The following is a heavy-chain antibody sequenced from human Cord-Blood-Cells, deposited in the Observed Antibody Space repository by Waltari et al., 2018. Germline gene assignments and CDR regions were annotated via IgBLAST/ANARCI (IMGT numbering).Heavy chain of an antibody. D-gene: IGHD4-17*01. Sequence: QVQLVQSGAEVKKPGSSVKVSCKASGGTFSSYAISWVRQAPGQGLEWMGGIIPIFGTANYAQKFQGRVTITADESTSTAYMELSSLRSEDTAVYYCAREGAHYGDYQLPYWYFDLWGRGTLVTVSS. V-gene: IGHV1-69*01. CDR3: AREGAHYGDYQLPYWYFDL. J-gene: IGHJ2*01. CDR1: GGTFSSYA. CDR2: IIPIFGTA.